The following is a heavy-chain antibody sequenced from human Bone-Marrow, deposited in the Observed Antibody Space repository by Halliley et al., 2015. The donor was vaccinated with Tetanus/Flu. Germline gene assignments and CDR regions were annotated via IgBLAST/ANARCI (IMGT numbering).Heavy chain of an antibody. CDR1: GFTFSNYG. V-gene: IGHV3-33*03. D-gene: IGHD4-17*01. CDR2: IWYDGSRE. CDR3: AKWDYSGDYHFGD. Sequence: SLRLSCAASGFTFSNYGMHWVRQAPGKGLEWVAFIWYDGSREYYADSAKGRFTISRDDSKNTLYLQMNSLRVEDTAVYYCAKWDYSGDYHFGDWGQGTLVTVSS. J-gene: IGHJ4*02.